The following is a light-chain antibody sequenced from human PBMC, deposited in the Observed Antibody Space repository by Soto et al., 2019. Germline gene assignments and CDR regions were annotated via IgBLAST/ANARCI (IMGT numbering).Light chain of an antibody. CDR1: NSDVGGYNY. CDR2: EVS. J-gene: IGLJ1*01. V-gene: IGLV2-8*01. Sequence: QSALTQPPSAFGSPGQSVTISCTGSNSDVGGYNYVSWYQQYPGKAPKLIIYEVSQRPSGVPGRFSGSMPGNTPSLPVSGLQAEDEAPYFCSLHSGSNNFVSGTATKVTFL. CDR3: SLHSGSNNFV.